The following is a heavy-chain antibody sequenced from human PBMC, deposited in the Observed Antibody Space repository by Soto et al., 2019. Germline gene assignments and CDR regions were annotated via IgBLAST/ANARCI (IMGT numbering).Heavy chain of an antibody. CDR1: GGSFSGYY. J-gene: IGHJ4*02. CDR3: ARAYGDYYFDY. V-gene: IGHV4-34*01. Sequence: PSETLSLTCAVYGGSFSGYYWSWIRQPPGKGLEWIGEINHSGSTNYNPSLKSRVTISVDTSKNQFSLKLSSVTAADTAVYYCARAYGDYYFDYWGQGTLITVSS. CDR2: INHSGST. D-gene: IGHD4-17*01.